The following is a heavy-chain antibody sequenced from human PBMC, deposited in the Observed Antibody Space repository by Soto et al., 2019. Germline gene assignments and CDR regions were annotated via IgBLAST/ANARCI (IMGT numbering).Heavy chain of an antibody. V-gene: IGHV1-8*01. D-gene: IGHD6-19*01. J-gene: IGHJ6*02. Sequence: QVQLVQSGAEVKKPGASVKVSCTFTSYDINWVRQATGQGLEWMGWMNPNSGNTRYAQKFQGRVTMTRNTSKFTAYMEFSSLRSEDTAVYYCARGPGSSDWRFSYYYMDVWGQGTTVTVSS. CDR1: FTSYD. CDR3: ARGPGSSDWRFSYYYMDV. CDR2: MNPNSGNT.